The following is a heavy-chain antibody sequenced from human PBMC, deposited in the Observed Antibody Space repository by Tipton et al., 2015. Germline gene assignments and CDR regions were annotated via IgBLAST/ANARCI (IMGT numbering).Heavy chain of an antibody. CDR1: GGSFSDYY. D-gene: IGHD5-24*01. CDR3: ARDLEHGMDV. Sequence: TLSLTCTVSGGSFSDYYWSWIRQSPGEGLEWIGYIYYSGSTNYNPSLRSRVAMSMDTSKNQFSLKLSSVAAADTAVYYCARDLEHGMDVWGHGTTVTVSS. V-gene: IGHV4-59*01. CDR2: IYYSGST. J-gene: IGHJ6*02.